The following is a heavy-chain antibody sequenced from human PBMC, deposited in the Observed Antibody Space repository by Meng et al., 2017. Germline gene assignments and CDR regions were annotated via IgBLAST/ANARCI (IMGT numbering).Heavy chain of an antibody. D-gene: IGHD3-10*01. V-gene: IGHV1-2*06. CDR3: ARDYGSGRIILHFDY. J-gene: IGHJ4*02. Sequence: QGQPGQSGAGVKKPGASVKVSCKASGYTFTGYYMHWVRQAPGQGLEWMGRINPNSGGTNYAQKFQGRVTMTRDTSISTAYMELSRLRSDDTAVYYCARDYGSGRIILHFDYWDQGTLVTVSS. CDR1: GYTFTGYY. CDR2: INPNSGGT.